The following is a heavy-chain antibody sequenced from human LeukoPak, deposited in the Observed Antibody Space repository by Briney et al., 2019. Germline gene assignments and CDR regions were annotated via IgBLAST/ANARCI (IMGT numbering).Heavy chain of an antibody. J-gene: IGHJ4*02. CDR2: GIVSGAST. V-gene: IGHV3-23*01. CDR3: ATWGTGYNYGALEY. D-gene: IGHD5-18*01. Sequence: SGGSLRLSCAASGFTSSDYAMTWVRQAPGKGLEWVSAGIVSGASTYYADSVKGRFTISRDNSKNTLYLQMNSLRAEDTAVYYCATWGTGYNYGALEYWGQGSLVTVSS. CDR1: GFTSSDYA.